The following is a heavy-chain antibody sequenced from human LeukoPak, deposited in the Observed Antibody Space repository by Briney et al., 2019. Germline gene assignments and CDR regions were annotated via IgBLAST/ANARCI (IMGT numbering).Heavy chain of an antibody. CDR2: IYYSGST. J-gene: IGHJ5*02. D-gene: IGHD6-6*01. CDR1: GGSISSYY. CDR3: ASSTSGDILFDP. Sequence: SETLSLTCTVSGGSISSYYWSWIRQPPGKGLEWIGYIYYSGSTNYNPSLKSRVTISVDTSKNQFSLKLSSVTAADTAVYYCASSTSGDILFDPWGQGTLVTVSS. V-gene: IGHV4-59*01.